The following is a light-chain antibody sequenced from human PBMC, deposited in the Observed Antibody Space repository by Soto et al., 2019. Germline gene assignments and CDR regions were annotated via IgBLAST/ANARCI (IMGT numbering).Light chain of an antibody. Sequence: DIQLTQSPSFLSASVGDRVTITCRASQGIGSYLAWYQQKPGKAPILLIYPASTLQSGGPSRFSGSGSGTEFTLTISSLQPVDFAAYYCQQLNSYPRTFGQGTKVEIK. CDR1: QGIGSY. V-gene: IGKV1-9*01. CDR2: PAS. J-gene: IGKJ1*01. CDR3: QQLNSYPRT.